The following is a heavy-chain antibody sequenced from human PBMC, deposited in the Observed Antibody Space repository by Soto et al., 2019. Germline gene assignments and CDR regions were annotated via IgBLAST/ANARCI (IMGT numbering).Heavy chain of an antibody. J-gene: IGHJ6*02. D-gene: IGHD3-3*01. CDR1: GGSISSSNW. CDR3: AKRADGITIFGATLGGMDV. Sequence: QVQLQESGPGLVKPSGTLTLTCAVSGGSISSSNWWSWVRLSPGKGLEWMGEIYHTGRNNYNPSLKSRVIISVDRSKNLFSLRVSSVTAADTAVYYCAKRADGITIFGATLGGMDVWGQGTTVTVSS. V-gene: IGHV4-4*02. CDR2: IYHTGRN.